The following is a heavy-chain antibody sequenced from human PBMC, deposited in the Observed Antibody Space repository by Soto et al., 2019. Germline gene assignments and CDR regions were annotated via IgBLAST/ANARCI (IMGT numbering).Heavy chain of an antibody. D-gene: IGHD3-3*01. Sequence: GSLRLSCAASGFTFSSYGMNWVRQAPGKGLEWVSSISSSSSYIYYADSVKGRFTISRDNAKNSLYLQMNSLRAEDTAVYYCAREYDFWSGPVLDYWGQGTLVTVSS. CDR1: GFTFSSYG. CDR2: ISSSSSYI. CDR3: AREYDFWSGPVLDY. J-gene: IGHJ4*02. V-gene: IGHV3-21*01.